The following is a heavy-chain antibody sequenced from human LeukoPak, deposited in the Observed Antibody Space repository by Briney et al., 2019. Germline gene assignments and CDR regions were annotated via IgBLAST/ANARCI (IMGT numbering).Heavy chain of an antibody. CDR3: ARMKTHLSGYGIADY. D-gene: IGHD5-12*01. CDR2: ISSTGGTI. J-gene: IGHJ4*02. CDR1: GFSFRDYY. V-gene: IGHV3-11*01. Sequence: GSLRLSCAASGFSFRDYYMGWIRQSPGRGLEWVSYISSTGGTIFYADSMRGRFTISRDSAKNSLYLQMTSLRAEDTAVYYCARMKTHLSGYGIADYWGQGTLVTVSS.